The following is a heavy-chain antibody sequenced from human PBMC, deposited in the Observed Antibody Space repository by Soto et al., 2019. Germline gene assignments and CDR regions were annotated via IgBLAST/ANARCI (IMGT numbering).Heavy chain of an antibody. D-gene: IGHD2-2*01. CDR3: ARGIVVVPALLRRNWFDP. V-gene: IGHV4-34*01. CDR1: GGSFSGYY. CDR2: INHSGST. Sequence: QVQLQQWGAGLLKPSETLSLTCAVYGGSFSGYYWSWIRQPPGKGLEWIGEINHSGSTNYNPSRNSRVTISVDTAKNHFALKLSSVTAADTAVYYCARGIVVVPALLRRNWFDPWGQGTLVTVSS. J-gene: IGHJ5*02.